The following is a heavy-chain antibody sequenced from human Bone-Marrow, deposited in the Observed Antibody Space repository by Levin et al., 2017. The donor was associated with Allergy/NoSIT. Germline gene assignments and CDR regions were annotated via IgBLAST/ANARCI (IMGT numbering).Heavy chain of an antibody. V-gene: IGHV3-7*04. CDR1: GFKFLSYW. Sequence: GESLKISCEGSGFKFLSYWMTWVRQAPGRGLEWVANINHRGEKKYYVDSVKGRFAVSRDNDKSSVYLQMNGLRIEDSGTYYCARGDRGFEAWGQGTLVTVSS. J-gene: IGHJ5*02. CDR2: INHRGEKK. CDR3: ARGDRGFEA. D-gene: IGHD3-10*01.